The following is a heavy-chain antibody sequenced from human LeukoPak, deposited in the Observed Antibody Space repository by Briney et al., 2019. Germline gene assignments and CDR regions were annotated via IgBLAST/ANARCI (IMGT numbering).Heavy chain of an antibody. CDR1: GGSFSGYY. V-gene: IGHV4-34*01. J-gene: IGHJ4*02. Sequence: SETLSLTCAVYGGSFSGYYRSWIRQPPGKGLEWIGEINHSGSTNYNPSLKSRVTISVDTSKNQFSLKLSSVTAADTAVYYCARGKRGYSSSWYDYWGQGTLVTVSS. CDR2: INHSGST. CDR3: ARGKRGYSSSWYDY. D-gene: IGHD6-13*01.